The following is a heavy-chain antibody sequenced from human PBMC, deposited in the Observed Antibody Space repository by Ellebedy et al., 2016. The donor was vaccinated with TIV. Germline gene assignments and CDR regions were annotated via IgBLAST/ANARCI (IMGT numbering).Heavy chain of an antibody. D-gene: IGHD3-10*01. Sequence: PGGSLRLSCAASGSTFSSHFMDWLRQAPGKGLEWVGRSTTESTSYTSEYAASVKGRFTISRDDSKNSIYLQMNSLTTEDTAVYYCAKGSFPFGDKSERIYSFQYWGQGTLVTVSS. CDR1: GSTFSSHF. CDR3: AKGSFPFGDKSERIYSFQY. J-gene: IGHJ4*02. CDR2: STTESTSYTS. V-gene: IGHV3-72*01.